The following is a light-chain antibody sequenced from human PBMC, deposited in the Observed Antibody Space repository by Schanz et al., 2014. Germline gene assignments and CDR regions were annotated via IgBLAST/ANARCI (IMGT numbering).Light chain of an antibody. J-gene: IGKJ1*01. Sequence: EIVLTQSPGTLSLSPGERATLSCRSSQSVSSTYLGWYQQKPGQPPKLLIYWASTRESGVPDRFSGSGSGTDFTLTISSLQAEDVAVYYCQQYNDGHPTFGQGTKVEIK. CDR3: QQYNDGHPT. CDR1: QSVSSTY. V-gene: IGKV3-20*01. CDR2: WAS.